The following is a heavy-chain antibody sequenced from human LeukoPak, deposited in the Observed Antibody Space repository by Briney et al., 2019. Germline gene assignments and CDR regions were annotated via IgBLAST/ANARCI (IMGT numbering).Heavy chain of an antibody. CDR1: GGSFSGYY. J-gene: IGHJ4*02. CDR3: ASGYYYDSSGYWNYFDY. V-gene: IGHV4-59*10. CDR2: IYTSGST. D-gene: IGHD3-22*01. Sequence: PSETLSLTCAVYGGSFSGYYWSWIRQPAGKGLEWIGRIYTSGSTNYNPSLKSRVTISVDTSKNQFSLKLSSVTAADTAVYYCASGYYYDSSGYWNYFDYWGQGTVVTVSS.